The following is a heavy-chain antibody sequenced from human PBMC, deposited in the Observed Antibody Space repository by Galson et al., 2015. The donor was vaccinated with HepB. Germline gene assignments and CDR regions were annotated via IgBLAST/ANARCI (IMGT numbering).Heavy chain of an antibody. CDR2: INNDGSIT. CDR1: GFTFSSYW. J-gene: IGHJ4*02. Sequence: SLRLSCAASGFTFSSYWMHWVRQAPGKGLVWVSNINNDGSITHYADSVEGRFTISRDNAKNTVYLQMNRLRVEDTAVYYCARALGYWGQGTPVTVSS. V-gene: IGHV3-74*01. CDR3: ARALGY.